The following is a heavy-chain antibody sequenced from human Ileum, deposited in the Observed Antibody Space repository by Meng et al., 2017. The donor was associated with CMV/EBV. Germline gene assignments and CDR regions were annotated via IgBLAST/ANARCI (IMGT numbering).Heavy chain of an antibody. CDR1: GFTFSSYW. J-gene: IGHJ4*02. Sequence: GESLKISCAASGFTFSSYWMHWVRQAPGKGLVWASRINSDGSSTSYADSVKGRFTISRGNAKNTLYLQMNSLRAEDTAVYYCARVKVGYCSSTSCYPDHYFDYWGQGTLVTVSS. CDR2: INSDGSST. CDR3: ARVKVGYCSSTSCYPDHYFDY. D-gene: IGHD2-2*01. V-gene: IGHV3-74*01.